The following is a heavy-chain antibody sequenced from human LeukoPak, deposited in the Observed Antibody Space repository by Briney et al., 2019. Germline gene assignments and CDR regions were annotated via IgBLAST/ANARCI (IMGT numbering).Heavy chain of an antibody. D-gene: IGHD4-17*01. CDR3: ARGSYYGDHDY. Sequence: SETLSLTCTVSGGSLSSYYWSWIRQPAGKRLEWIGRIYTSGSTNYSPSLKSRVTMSVDTSKNQFSLNLSSVTAADTAVYYCARGSYYGDHDYWGQGTLVTVSS. J-gene: IGHJ4*02. CDR1: GGSLSSYY. V-gene: IGHV4-4*07. CDR2: IYTSGST.